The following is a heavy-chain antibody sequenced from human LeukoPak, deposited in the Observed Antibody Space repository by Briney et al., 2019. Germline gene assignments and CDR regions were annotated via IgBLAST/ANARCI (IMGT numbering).Heavy chain of an antibody. D-gene: IGHD3-3*01. CDR3: ARATPGYYDFNLDA. J-gene: IGHJ6*04. V-gene: IGHV4-61*02. Sequence: SETLSLTCTVSGGSISSGSYYWSWIRQPAGKGLEWIGRIYTSGSTNYNPSLKSRVTISVDTSKNQFSLKLSSVTAADTAVYYCARATPGYYDFNLDAWGKGTTVTVSS. CDR1: GGSISSGSYY. CDR2: IYTSGST.